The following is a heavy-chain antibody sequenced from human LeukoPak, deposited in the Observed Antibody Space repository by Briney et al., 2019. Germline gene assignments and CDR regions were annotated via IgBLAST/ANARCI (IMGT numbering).Heavy chain of an antibody. J-gene: IGHJ4*02. CDR1: GFTFSSYW. D-gene: IGHD3-22*01. V-gene: IGHV3-7*01. CDR2: IKQDGSEK. Sequence: GGSLRLSCAASGFTFSSYWMSWVRQAPGKGLEWVANIKQDGSEKYYVDSVKGRFTISRDNAKNSLYLQMNSLRAEDTAVYYCARNGYYYDSSGYYFDYWGQGTLVTVSS. CDR3: ARNGYYYDSSGYYFDY.